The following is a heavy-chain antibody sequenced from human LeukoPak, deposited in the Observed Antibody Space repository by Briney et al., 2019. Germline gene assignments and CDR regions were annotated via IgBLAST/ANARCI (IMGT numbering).Heavy chain of an antibody. CDR1: GGSFSGYY. Sequence: SETLSLTCAVYGGSFSGYYWSWIRQPPGKGLEWIGEINHSGSTNYNPSLKSRVTISVDTSKNQFSLKLSSVTAADTAVYYCARLFRELYYYYMDVWGKGTTVTISS. V-gene: IGHV4-34*01. D-gene: IGHD1-26*01. J-gene: IGHJ6*03. CDR3: ARLFRELYYYYMDV. CDR2: INHSGST.